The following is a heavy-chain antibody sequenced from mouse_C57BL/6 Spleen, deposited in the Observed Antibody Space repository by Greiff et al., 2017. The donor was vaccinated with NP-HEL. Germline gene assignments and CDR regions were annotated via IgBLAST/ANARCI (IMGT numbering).Heavy chain of an antibody. CDR3: ARSQLRYYFDY. J-gene: IGHJ2*01. CDR2: INPNNGGT. Sequence: EVQLQQSGPELVKPGASVKISCKASGYTFTDYYMNWVKQSHGKSLEWIGDINPNNGGTSYNQKFKGKATLTVDKSSSTAYMELRSLTSEDSAVYYCARSQLRYYFDYWGQGTTLTVSS. CDR1: GYTFTDYY. D-gene: IGHD3-2*02. V-gene: IGHV1-26*01.